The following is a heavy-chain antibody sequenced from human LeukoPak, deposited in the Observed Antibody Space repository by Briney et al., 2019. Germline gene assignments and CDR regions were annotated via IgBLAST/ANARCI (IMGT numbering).Heavy chain of an antibody. CDR2: IYYSGST. J-gene: IGHJ1*01. Sequence: SETLSLTCTVSGGSISSYYWSWIRQPPGKGLEWIGYIYYSGSTNYNPSLKSRGTISVDTSKNQFSLKLSSVTAADTAVYYCARDGHGDYVYFQHWGQGTLVTVSS. D-gene: IGHD4-17*01. CDR3: ARDGHGDYVYFQH. V-gene: IGHV4-59*01. CDR1: GGSISSYY.